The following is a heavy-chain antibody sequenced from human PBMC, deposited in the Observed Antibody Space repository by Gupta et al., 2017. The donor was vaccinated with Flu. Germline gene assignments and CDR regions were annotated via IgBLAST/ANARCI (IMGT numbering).Heavy chain of an antibody. J-gene: IGHJ4*02. D-gene: IGHD6-19*01. Sequence: QVQLVQSGAEVKKPGASVKASCKASGYTFTSYAMHWVRQAPGQRLEWMRWINAGNGNTKYSQKFQGRVTITRDTSASTAYMELSSLRSEDTAVYYCARDLRSSGWVNFDYWGQGTLVTVSS. CDR3: ARDLRSSGWVNFDY. CDR2: INAGNGNT. V-gene: IGHV1-3*01. CDR1: GYTFTSYA.